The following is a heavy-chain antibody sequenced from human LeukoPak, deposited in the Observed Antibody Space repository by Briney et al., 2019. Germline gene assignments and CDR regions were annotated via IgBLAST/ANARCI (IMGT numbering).Heavy chain of an antibody. V-gene: IGHV4-59*12. CDR2: IYYSGST. Sequence: SETLSLTCAVYGGSFSVYYWSWIRQPPGKGLEWIGYIYYSGSTSYNPSLKSRVTISVDTSKNQFSLKLSSVTAADTAVYYCAREGARWEPSFSAFDIWGQGTMVTVSS. J-gene: IGHJ3*02. D-gene: IGHD1-26*01. CDR1: GGSFSVYY. CDR3: AREGARWEPSFSAFDI.